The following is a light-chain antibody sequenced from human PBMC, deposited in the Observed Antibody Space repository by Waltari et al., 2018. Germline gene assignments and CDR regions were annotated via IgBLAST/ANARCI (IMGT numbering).Light chain of an antibody. CDR1: QSISSW. Sequence: DIQMTQSPSTLSASVGDRVTITCRASQSISSWWAWYQQKPGKAPKRLIYRASSLESGVPSRFSGSGSGTEFTLTISSLQPDDFATYYCQQYNSYPWTFGQGTKVEIK. J-gene: IGKJ1*01. CDR2: RAS. CDR3: QQYNSYPWT. V-gene: IGKV1-5*03.